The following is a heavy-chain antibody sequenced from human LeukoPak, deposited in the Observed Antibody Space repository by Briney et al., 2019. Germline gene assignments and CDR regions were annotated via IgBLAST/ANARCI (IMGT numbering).Heavy chain of an antibody. J-gene: IGHJ6*03. V-gene: IGHV4-34*01. CDR2: INHSGST. D-gene: IGHD3-10*01. CDR1: GGSFSGYY. CDR3: ARCNYYGSGNYYYYYYMDV. Sequence: PSETLSLTCAVYGGSFSGYYWSWIRQPPGKGLEWIGEINHSGSTNYNPSLKSRVTISVDTSKNQFSLKLSSVTAADTAVYYCARCNYYGSGNYYYYYYMDVWGKGTTVTVSS.